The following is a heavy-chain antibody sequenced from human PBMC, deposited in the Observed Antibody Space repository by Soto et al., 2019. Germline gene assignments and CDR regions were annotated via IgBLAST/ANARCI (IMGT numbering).Heavy chain of an antibody. CDR2: IHYSGRT. CDR1: GGSISSYY. J-gene: IGHJ3*02. CDR3: ARYYCGGDCYGFDI. D-gene: IGHD2-21*02. V-gene: IGHV4-59*01. Sequence: SETLSLTCTVSGGSISSYYWSWIRQPPGKGLEWIGYIHYSGRTNYNPSIKCRVTISVDTTKNQFSLKLSSVTAVDTAVYYCARYYCGGDCYGFDIWGQGTRVTVS.